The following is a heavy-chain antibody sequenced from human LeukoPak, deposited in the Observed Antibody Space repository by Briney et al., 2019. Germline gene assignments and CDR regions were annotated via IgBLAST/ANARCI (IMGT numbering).Heavy chain of an antibody. J-gene: IGHJ4*02. D-gene: IGHD5-12*01. CDR2: IYHSGST. V-gene: IGHV4-59*01. Sequence: SETLSLTCTVSGGSISSYYWSWFRQPPGKGLEWIGYIYHSGSTNYNPSLKSRVTISVDTSKNQFSLNLNSVTAADTAVYHCARSGYSGHDFNYWGQGILVTVSS. CDR3: ARSGYSGHDFNY. CDR1: GGSISSYY.